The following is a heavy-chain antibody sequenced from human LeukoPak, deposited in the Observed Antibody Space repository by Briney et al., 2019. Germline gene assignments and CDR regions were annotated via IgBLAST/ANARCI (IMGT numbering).Heavy chain of an antibody. V-gene: IGHV3-30-3*01. J-gene: IGHJ5*02. CDR3: ARGQAPSITIFEAVDP. CDR2: ISYDGSNK. Sequence: TGGSLRLSCAASGFTFSSYAMHWVRQAPGKGLEWVAVISYDGSNKYYADSVKGRFTISRDNSKNTLYLQMNSLRAEDTAVYCCARGQAPSITIFEAVDPWGQGTLVTVSS. D-gene: IGHD3-3*01. CDR1: GFTFSSYA.